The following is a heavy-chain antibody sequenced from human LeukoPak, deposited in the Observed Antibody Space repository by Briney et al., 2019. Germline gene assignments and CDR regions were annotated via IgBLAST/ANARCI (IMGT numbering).Heavy chain of an antibody. CDR2: INPNSGGT. Sequence: ASVKVSCKASGYTFTGYYMHWVRQAPGQGLVWMGWINPNSGGTNYAQKLQGRVTMTRDTSISTAYMELSRLRSDDTAVYYCARDFTPGYSSGLFQHWGQGTLVTVSS. V-gene: IGHV1-2*02. D-gene: IGHD6-19*01. J-gene: IGHJ1*01. CDR3: ARDFTPGYSSGLFQH. CDR1: GYTFTGYY.